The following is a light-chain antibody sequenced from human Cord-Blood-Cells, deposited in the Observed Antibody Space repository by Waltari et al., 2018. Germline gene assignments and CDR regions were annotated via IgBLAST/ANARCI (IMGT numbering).Light chain of an antibody. CDR2: DVS. V-gene: IGLV2-14*01. CDR1: SSDVGGYNS. Sequence: QSALTQPASVSGSPGQSITISCTGTSSDVGGYNSVSWYQQHPAKAPQLMIYDVSNRPSGVSTRFSGSKSGNTASLTISGLQAEDEADYYCSSYTSSSTHYVFGTGTKVTVL. CDR3: SSYTSSSTHYV. J-gene: IGLJ1*01.